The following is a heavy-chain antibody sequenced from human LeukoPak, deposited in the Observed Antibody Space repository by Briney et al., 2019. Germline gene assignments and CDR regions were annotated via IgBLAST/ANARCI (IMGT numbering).Heavy chain of an antibody. CDR2: TKPDGSAE. CDR1: GFSFRNYW. J-gene: IGHJ4*02. CDR3: ARDGGLHTNFDY. V-gene: IGHV3-7*01. Sequence: GGSLRLSCPASGFSFRNYWMGWVHQAPGKGLEWVANTKPDGSAEYYADSVRGRFSTSRDNANNLLYLQMNSLRAEDTAVYYCARDGGLHTNFDYWGQGTLVTVSS. D-gene: IGHD2-15*01.